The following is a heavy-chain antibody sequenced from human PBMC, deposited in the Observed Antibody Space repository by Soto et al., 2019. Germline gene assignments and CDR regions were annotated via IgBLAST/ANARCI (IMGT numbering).Heavy chain of an antibody. Sequence: ASVKVSCKASGFTDYYIHWVRQAPGQGLEWMGWVNPSSGGTNYAQKFQGRVAMTRDTFISTAYMELSRLQSDDTAVYYCARGGSADYGSYGVDVWGQGTTVTV. CDR1: GFTDYY. CDR3: ARGGSADYGSYGVDV. J-gene: IGHJ6*02. CDR2: VNPSSGGT. V-gene: IGHV1-2*02. D-gene: IGHD4-17*01.